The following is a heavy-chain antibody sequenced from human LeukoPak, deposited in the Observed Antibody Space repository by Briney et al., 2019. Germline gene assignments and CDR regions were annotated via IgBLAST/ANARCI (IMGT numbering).Heavy chain of an antibody. D-gene: IGHD3/OR15-3a*01. V-gene: IGHV4-59*01. CDR1: GGTISSYY. CDR2: IYYSGST. CDR3: TRDRRYDFWSGYDAFDI. J-gene: IGHJ3*02. Sequence: SETLSLTCTASGGTISSYYWSWIRQPPGKGLEWIGYIYYSGSTNYNPSLKRRVTISVHTSKNPFSLKLSSVTAADTAVYYCTRDRRYDFWSGYDAFDIWGQGTMATVS.